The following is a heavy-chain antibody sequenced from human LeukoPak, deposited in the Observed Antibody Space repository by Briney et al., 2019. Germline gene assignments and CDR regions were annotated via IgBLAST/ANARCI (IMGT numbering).Heavy chain of an antibody. V-gene: IGHV3-23*01. D-gene: IGHD3-3*01. Sequence: GGSLRLSCATSGFTFSSYAMSWVRQAPGKGLEWVSAISGSGGSTYYADSVKGRFTISRDKSKKMLYLQMNSLSAEDTAVYYCAKGTLFGVVTSFDFWGQGTLVTVSS. CDR3: AKGTLFGVVTSFDF. J-gene: IGHJ4*02. CDR2: ISGSGGST. CDR1: GFTFSSYA.